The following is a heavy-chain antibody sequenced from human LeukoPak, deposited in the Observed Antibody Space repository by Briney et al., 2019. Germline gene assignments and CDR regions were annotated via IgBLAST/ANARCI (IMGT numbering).Heavy chain of an antibody. D-gene: IGHD5-24*01. CDR1: GGTFSSYA. J-gene: IGHJ5*02. CDR2: NIPILGIA. V-gene: IGHV1-69*04. CDR3: AGGGMATNWFDP. Sequence: GASVKVSCKASGGTFSSYAISWVRQAPGQGLEWMGRNIPILGIANYAQKFQGRVTITADKSTSTAYMELSSLRSEDTAVYYCAGGGMATNWFDPWGQGTLVTVSS.